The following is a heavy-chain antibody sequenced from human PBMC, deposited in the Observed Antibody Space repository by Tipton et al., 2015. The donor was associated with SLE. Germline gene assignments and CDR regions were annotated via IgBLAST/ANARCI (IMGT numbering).Heavy chain of an antibody. D-gene: IGHD6-6*01. CDR3: AKAPGAARRGYYMDV. J-gene: IGHJ6*03. CDR2: ISGSGGST. Sequence: SLRLSCAASGFTFSSYAMSWVRQAPEKGLEWVSAISGSGGSTYYADSVKGRFTISRDNSKNTLYLQMNSLRAEDTAVYYCAKAPGAARRGYYMDVWGKGTTVTVSS. V-gene: IGHV3-23*01. CDR1: GFTFSSYA.